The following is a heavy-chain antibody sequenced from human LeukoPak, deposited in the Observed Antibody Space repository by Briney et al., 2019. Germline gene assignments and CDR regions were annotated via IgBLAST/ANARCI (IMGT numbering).Heavy chain of an antibody. CDR1: GGSFSGYY. V-gene: IGHV4-34*01. J-gene: IGHJ4*02. D-gene: IGHD3-3*01. CDR2: INHSGST. Sequence: ASETLSLTCAVYGGSFSGYYWSWIRQPPGKGLEWIGEINHSGSTNYNPSLKSRVTISVDTSKNQFSLKLSSVTAADTAVYYCARHSTFFGVVIIKGRVRGPFDYWGQGTLVTVSS. CDR3: ARHSTFFGVVIIKGRVRGPFDY.